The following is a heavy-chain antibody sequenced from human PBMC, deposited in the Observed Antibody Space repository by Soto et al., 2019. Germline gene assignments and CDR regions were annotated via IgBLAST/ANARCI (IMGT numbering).Heavy chain of an antibody. Sequence: QVQLVESGGGVVQPGRSLRLSCAASGFTFSNYGMHWVRQAPGKGLEWVIVISYDGNVAYYADSVKGRFTISRDNSTNTLYLQMNSLRTEDTAMYYCAKEGPITNWYFDYWGQGTLVTVSS. CDR3: AKEGPITNWYFDY. D-gene: IGHD1-1*01. V-gene: IGHV3-30*18. J-gene: IGHJ4*02. CDR2: ISYDGNVA. CDR1: GFTFSNYG.